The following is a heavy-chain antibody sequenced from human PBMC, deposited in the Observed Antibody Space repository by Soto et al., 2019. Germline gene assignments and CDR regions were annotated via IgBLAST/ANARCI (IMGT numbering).Heavy chain of an antibody. CDR1: GGSISNSNW. D-gene: IGHD5-12*01. CDR3: ATAVAGDDFDY. CDR2: IYRRGTT. J-gene: IGHJ4*02. V-gene: IGHV4-4*02. Sequence: QVQLQESGPGLVKPSGTLSLTCVVSGGSISNSNWWTWVRQPPGKGLEWIGEIYRRGTTDYNPSLKSQLTISVDKSKKQFSLNLSSVTAADTAVYYCATAVAGDDFDYWGQGTLVTVSS.